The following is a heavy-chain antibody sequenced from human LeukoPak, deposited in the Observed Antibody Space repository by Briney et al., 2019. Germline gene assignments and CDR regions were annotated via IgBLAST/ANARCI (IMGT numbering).Heavy chain of an antibody. J-gene: IGHJ4*02. V-gene: IGHV3-11*04. CDR3: ATSQSSVAGIVGD. Sequence: GGSLRLSCAVSGFTFSDYFMTWIRQAPGKGLEWVSYISGSGSNKYYADSVKGRFTISRDNAKNSLYLQMNSLRVEDTAVYYCATSQSSVAGIVGDWGQGTLVTASS. D-gene: IGHD6-19*01. CDR1: GFTFSDYF. CDR2: ISGSGSNK.